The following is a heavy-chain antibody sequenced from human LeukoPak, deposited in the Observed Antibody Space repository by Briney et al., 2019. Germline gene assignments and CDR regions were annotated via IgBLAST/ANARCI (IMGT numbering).Heavy chain of an antibody. CDR2: IRYDGSNK. CDR3: AKAAYILTGYYHFDY. J-gene: IGHJ4*02. D-gene: IGHD3-9*01. V-gene: IGHV3-30*02. Sequence: GGSLRLSCAASGFTFSSYGMHWGRQAPGKGPEWVAFIRYDGSNKFYADSVRGRFTISRDNSKNTLYLQMNSLRAEDTALYYCAKAAYILTGYYHFDYWGQGTLVTVSS. CDR1: GFTFSSYG.